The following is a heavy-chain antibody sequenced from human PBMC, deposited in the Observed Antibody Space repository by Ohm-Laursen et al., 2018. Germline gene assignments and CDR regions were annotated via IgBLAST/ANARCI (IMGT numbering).Heavy chain of an antibody. J-gene: IGHJ4*02. CDR1: GFTVSSYE. D-gene: IGHD3-22*01. CDR3: AKCLSHYYDTSGPDY. V-gene: IGHV3-23*01. Sequence: SLRLSCTASGFTVSSYEMSWVRQAPGKGLEWVSAISGSGGSTYYADSVKGRFTISRDNSKNTLYLQMNSLRAEDTAVYYCAKCLSHYYDTSGPDYWGQGTLVTVSS. CDR2: ISGSGGST.